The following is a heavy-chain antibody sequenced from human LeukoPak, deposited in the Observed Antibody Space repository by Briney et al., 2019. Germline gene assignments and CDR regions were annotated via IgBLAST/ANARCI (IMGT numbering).Heavy chain of an antibody. J-gene: IGHJ6*02. V-gene: IGHV3-30-3*01. Sequence: PGRSLRLSCAASGFTFSSYAMHWVRQAPGKGLEWVAVISYDGSNKYYADSVKGRFTISRDNSKNTLYLQMNSLRAEGTAVYYCARKYYYDSSGYNYYYGMDVWGQGTTVTVSS. CDR1: GFTFSSYA. D-gene: IGHD3-22*01. CDR3: ARKYYYDSSGYNYYYGMDV. CDR2: ISYDGSNK.